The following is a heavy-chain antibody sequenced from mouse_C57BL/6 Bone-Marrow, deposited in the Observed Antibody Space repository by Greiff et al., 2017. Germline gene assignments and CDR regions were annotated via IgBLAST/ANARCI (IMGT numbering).Heavy chain of an antibody. V-gene: IGHV1-69*01. CDR1: GYTFTSYW. CDR3: ARGLLGAMDY. J-gene: IGHJ4*01. D-gene: IGHD1-1*01. CDR2: IDPSDSYT. Sequence: VQLQQPGAELVMPGASVKLSCKASGYTFTSYWMHWVKQRPGQGLEWIGEIDPSDSYTNYNQKFKGKSTLTVDKSSSTAYMQLSSLTSEDSAVYYCARGLLGAMDYWGQGTSVTVSS.